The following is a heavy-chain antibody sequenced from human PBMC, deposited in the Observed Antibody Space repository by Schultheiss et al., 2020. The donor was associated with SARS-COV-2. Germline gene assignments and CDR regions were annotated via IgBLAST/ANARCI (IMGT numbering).Heavy chain of an antibody. CDR1: GGSFSGYY. CDR2: IYYSGST. V-gene: IGHV4-34*01. Sequence: SETLSLTCAVYGGSFSGYYWSWIRQPPGKGLEWIGSIYYSGSTNYNPSLKSRVTMSVDTSKNQFSLKLSSVTAADTAVYYCARGTTVTTSNWFDPWGQGTLVTVSS. CDR3: ARGTTVTTSNWFDP. J-gene: IGHJ5*02. D-gene: IGHD4-17*01.